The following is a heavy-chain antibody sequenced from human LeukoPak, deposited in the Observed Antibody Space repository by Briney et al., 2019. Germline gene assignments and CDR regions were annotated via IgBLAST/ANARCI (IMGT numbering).Heavy chain of an antibody. J-gene: IGHJ4*02. CDR1: AYTFTGYY. CDR2: IYPNSGGT. V-gene: IGHV1-2*02. Sequence: ASVKVSCKASAYTFTGYYMHWVRQAPGQGLEWMGWIYPNSGGTNYAQKFQGRVTMTRDTSISTAYMELRSLRSDDTAVYYCARGKMATISDFDYWGQGTLVTVSS. D-gene: IGHD5-24*01. CDR3: ARGKMATISDFDY.